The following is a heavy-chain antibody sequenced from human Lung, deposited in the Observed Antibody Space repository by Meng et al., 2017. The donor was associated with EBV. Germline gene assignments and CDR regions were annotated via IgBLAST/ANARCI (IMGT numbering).Heavy chain of an antibody. J-gene: IGHJ4*02. V-gene: IGHV3-11*01. D-gene: IGHD3-16*01. CDR1: GFTFSDYY. CDR2: ISDSGSTV. Sequence: QVQLVESGGGLVKTGGCLRLSCAASGFTFSDYYMSWIRQAPGKGLEWISYISDSGSTVYYADSVKGRFTISRDNARDILYLQMNSLRADDTAVYYCAGHYDYISPWGQGTLVTVSS. CDR3: AGHYDYISP.